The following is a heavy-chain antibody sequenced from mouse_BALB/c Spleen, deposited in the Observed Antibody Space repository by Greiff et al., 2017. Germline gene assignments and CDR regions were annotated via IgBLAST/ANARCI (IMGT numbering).Heavy chain of an antibody. CDR1: GFTFSSYG. Sequence: EVNVVESGGDLVKPGGSLKLSCAASGFTFSSYGMSWVRQTPDKRLEWVATISSGGSYTYYPDSVKGRFTISRDNAKNTLYLQMSSLKSEDTAMYYCARGSRGNYAMDYWGQGTSVTVSS. V-gene: IGHV5-6*01. D-gene: IGHD1-1*01. J-gene: IGHJ4*01. CDR2: ISSGGSYT. CDR3: ARGSRGNYAMDY.